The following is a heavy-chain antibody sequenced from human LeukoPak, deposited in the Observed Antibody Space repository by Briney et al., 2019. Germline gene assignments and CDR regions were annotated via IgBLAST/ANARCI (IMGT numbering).Heavy chain of an antibody. J-gene: IGHJ4*02. CDR2: ISSSGSTI. Sequence: LSLTCSVYGYSIRSDYYWGWIRQAPGKGLEWVSYISSSGSTIYYADSVKGRFTISRDNAKNSLYLQMNSLRAEDTAVYYCARDSAFGIAARSVDYWAREPWSPSPQ. CDR1: GYSIRSDYY. V-gene: IGHV3-11*04. D-gene: IGHD6-6*01. CDR3: ARDSAFGIAARSVDY.